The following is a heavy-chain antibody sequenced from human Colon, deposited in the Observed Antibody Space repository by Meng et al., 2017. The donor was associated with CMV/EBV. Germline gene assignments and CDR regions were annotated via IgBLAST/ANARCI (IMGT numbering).Heavy chain of an antibody. Sequence: QLKLQESGPGLVRPSGTRSPTCSVSGAPISNFFWSWIRQSAGMRLEWIGRIQSDGNTYYNPSLKSRVTVSQDTSKNQISLRLRSVTAADTAVYYCATGSGDFDHWGQGTLVTVSS. CDR1: GAPISNFF. D-gene: IGHD1-26*01. CDR3: ATGSGDFDH. J-gene: IGHJ4*02. V-gene: IGHV4-4*07. CDR2: IQSDGNT.